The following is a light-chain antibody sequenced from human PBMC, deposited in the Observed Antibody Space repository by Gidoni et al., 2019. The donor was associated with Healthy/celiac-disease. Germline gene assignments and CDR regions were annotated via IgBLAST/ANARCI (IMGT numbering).Light chain of an antibody. CDR1: HSLVHSDGNTY. J-gene: IGKJ2*01. Sequence: DIVMSQTPLPSPVTLGQPASISCRSNHSLVHSDGNTYLRWLQQRPGQPPRILIYKISNRFSGGADRFSSSGAGTDLTLKISRVEAEDVGVYYCMQATQFPYTFGQGTKLEIK. V-gene: IGKV2-24*01. CDR2: KIS. CDR3: MQATQFPYT.